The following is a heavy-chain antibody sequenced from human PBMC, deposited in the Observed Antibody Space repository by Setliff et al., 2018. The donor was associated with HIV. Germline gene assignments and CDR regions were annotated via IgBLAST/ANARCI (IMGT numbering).Heavy chain of an antibody. CDR1: GGTFSSYA. J-gene: IGHJ4*02. CDR2: IIPIFGTA. D-gene: IGHD6-13*01. Sequence: SVKVSCKASGGTFSSYAISWVRQAPGQGLEWMGGIIPIFGTANYAQKFQGRVTITADESTSTAYMELSSLRSEDTDVYYCARGLIAAATGDVDYWGKGTLVTVSS. CDR3: ARGLIAAATGDVDY. V-gene: IGHV1-69*13.